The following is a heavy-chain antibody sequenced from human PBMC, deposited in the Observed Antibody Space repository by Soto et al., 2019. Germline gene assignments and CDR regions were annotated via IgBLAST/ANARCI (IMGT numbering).Heavy chain of an antibody. CDR3: ARGSIAAAGLFDY. D-gene: IGHD6-13*01. Sequence: QVQLVESGGGVVQPGRSLRLSCAASGFTFSSYGMHWVRQAPGKGLEWVAVIWYDGSNKYYADSVKGRFTISRDNSKNTLYLQMNSLRVEDTAVYYCARGSIAAAGLFDYWGQGTPVTVSS. CDR2: IWYDGSNK. J-gene: IGHJ4*02. V-gene: IGHV3-33*01. CDR1: GFTFSSYG.